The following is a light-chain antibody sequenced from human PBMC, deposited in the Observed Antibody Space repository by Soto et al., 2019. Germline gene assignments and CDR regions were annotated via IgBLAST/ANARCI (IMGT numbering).Light chain of an antibody. CDR2: DAS. CDR3: QQRSNWPPT. Sequence: EIQMTQSPSNLAAYVGDGVSIXCRASQSLSSGLGWCQQKPGKARKHLIYDASSLESGGPPRFSGSGSGTEFTPTISSLQPEDFAVYYGQQRSNWPPTVGQGTKVDIK. J-gene: IGKJ1*01. CDR1: QSLSSG. V-gene: IGKV1-5*01.